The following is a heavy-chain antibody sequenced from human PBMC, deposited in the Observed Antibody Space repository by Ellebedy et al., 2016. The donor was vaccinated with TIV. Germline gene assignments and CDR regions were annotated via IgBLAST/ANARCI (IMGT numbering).Heavy chain of an antibody. CDR1: GFTFGCSA. CDR3: AKLGGVLSWYGDY. V-gene: IGHV3-23*01. CDR2: ISNGGDT. J-gene: IGHJ4*02. D-gene: IGHD6-13*01. Sequence: PGGSLRLSCAASGFTFGCSAMSWVRQAPGKGLEWVSVISNGGDTPYSDSVKGRFTISRDNSKNTLYLQMNSLRADDTAIYYCAKLGGVLSWYGDYWGPGTLVTVSS.